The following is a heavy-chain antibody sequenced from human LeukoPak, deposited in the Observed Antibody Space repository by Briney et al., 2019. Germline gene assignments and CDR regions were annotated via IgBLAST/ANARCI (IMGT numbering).Heavy chain of an antibody. CDR3: ARILGGIDY. J-gene: IGHJ4*02. V-gene: IGHV3-53*01. CDR1: GFIVSSNY. CDR2: IYSGGST. D-gene: IGHD3-10*01. Sequence: PGGSLRLSCAASGFIVSSNYMTWVRQAPGKGLEWVSVIYSGGSTYYADSVKGRFTISRDNSKNTLYLQMNSLRAEDTAVYYCARILGGIDYWGQGTLVTVSS.